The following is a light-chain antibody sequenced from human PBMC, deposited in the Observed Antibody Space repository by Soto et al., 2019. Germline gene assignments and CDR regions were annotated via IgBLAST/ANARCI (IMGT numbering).Light chain of an antibody. CDR2: GAS. Sequence: EILMTQSPGTLSVSTGEGATLSCRASQSVDNNLAWYQQKPSQAPRLLIYGASTRPTGIPDRFSGSGSGTEFTLTISSLQSADFAVYCCQQYDTSPLTFGDATKVQIK. CDR1: QSVDNN. V-gene: IGKV3D-15*01. J-gene: IGKJ4*01. CDR3: QQYDTSPLT.